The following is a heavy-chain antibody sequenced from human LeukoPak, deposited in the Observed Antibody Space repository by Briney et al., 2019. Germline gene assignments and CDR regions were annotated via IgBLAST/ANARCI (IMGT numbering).Heavy chain of an antibody. CDR1: GFSVSDYS. CDR2: VMSGRGST. CDR3: TRERRGSYYAFES. J-gene: IGHJ4*02. V-gene: IGHV3-11*05. Sequence: GGSLRLSCAVSGFSVSDYSISWLRQSPGKGPEWVSYVMSGRGSTNYADSVKGRFTISSDNAKNSVALQLDGLRAEDTAVYFSTRERRGSYYAFESWGQGTLVTVSS. D-gene: IGHD3-16*01.